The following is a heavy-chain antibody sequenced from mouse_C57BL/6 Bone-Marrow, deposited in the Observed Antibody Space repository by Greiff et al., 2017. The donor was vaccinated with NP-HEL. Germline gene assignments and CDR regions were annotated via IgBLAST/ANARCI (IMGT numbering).Heavy chain of an antibody. CDR3: ARDGYRSFAY. Sequence: QVQLKESGPGLVQPSQSLSITCTVSGFSLTSYGVHWVRPSPGNGLEWLGVIWSGGSPDSNAAFISRLGFSKDNSKSQVFFKMNSMQADDTAIYYCARDGYRSFAYWGQGTLVTVSA. CDR1: GFSLTSYG. CDR2: IWSGGSP. V-gene: IGHV2-2*01. J-gene: IGHJ3*01. D-gene: IGHD2-3*01.